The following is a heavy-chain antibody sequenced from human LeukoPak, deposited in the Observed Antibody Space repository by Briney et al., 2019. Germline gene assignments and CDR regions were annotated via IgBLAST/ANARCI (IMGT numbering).Heavy chain of an antibody. D-gene: IGHD3-22*01. CDR1: GFTFSSYA. CDR2: ISYDGSNK. J-gene: IGHJ3*02. V-gene: IGHV3-30-3*01. Sequence: GGSLRLSCAASGFTFSSYAMHWVRQAPGKGLEWVAVISYDGSNKYYADSVKGRFTISRDNSKNTLYLQMNSLRAEDTAVYYCAKDRDYYDSPGAFDIWGQGTMVTVSS. CDR3: AKDRDYYDSPGAFDI.